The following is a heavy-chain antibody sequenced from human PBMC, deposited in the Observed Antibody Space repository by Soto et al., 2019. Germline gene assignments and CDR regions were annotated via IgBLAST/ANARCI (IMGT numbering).Heavy chain of an antibody. CDR1: GFTFSDYY. CDR2: ISSSGSTI. D-gene: IGHD2-15*01. V-gene: IGHV3-11*01. CDR3: ARGGIAHCSGGSCPNYYYYGMDV. Sequence: GGSLRLSCAASGFTFSDYYMSWIRQAPGKGLEWVSYISSSGSTIYYADSVKGRFTISRDNAKNSLYLQMNSLRAEDTAVYYCARGGIAHCSGGSCPNYYYYGMDVWGQGTTVTVSS. J-gene: IGHJ6*02.